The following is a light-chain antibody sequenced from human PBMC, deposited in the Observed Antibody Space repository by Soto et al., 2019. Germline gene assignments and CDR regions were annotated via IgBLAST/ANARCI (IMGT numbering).Light chain of an antibody. V-gene: IGLV1-44*01. Sequence: QAVVTQPPSASGTPGQRVTISCSGSSSNIGSNSVNWFQQLPGTAPKLLIYISSQRPSGVPDRFSASKSGTSASLAISGLQSEDEADYYCAVWDDSLNGVIFGGGTQLTVL. CDR2: ISS. J-gene: IGLJ2*01. CDR3: AVWDDSLNGVI. CDR1: SSNIGSNS.